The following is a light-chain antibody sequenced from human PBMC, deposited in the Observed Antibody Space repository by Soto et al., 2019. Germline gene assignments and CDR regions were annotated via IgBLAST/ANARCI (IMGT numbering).Light chain of an antibody. V-gene: IGKV1-13*02. CDR2: DAS. CDR1: QDISNY. CDR3: QQYNSYST. Sequence: TPMTQSACSLSANVGDRVTITCRGSQDISNYLAWYQQKPGKAPKLLIYDASSLESGVPSRFSGGGFGTEFTLTISSLQPDDFATYYCQQYNSYSTFGQGTKVDIK. J-gene: IGKJ1*01.